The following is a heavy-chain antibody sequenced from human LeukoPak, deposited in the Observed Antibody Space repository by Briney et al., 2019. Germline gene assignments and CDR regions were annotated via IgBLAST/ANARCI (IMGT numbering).Heavy chain of an antibody. CDR3: ARMARRWLQLRVFDY. J-gene: IGHJ4*02. Sequence: ASVKVSCKASGYTFTSYDINWVRQATGQGLEWMGWMNPNSDNTGYTQKFQGRVTMTRSTSISTAYMELSSLRSEDTAVYYCARMARRWLQLRVFDYWGQGTLVTVSS. V-gene: IGHV1-8*01. CDR1: GYTFTSYD. D-gene: IGHD5-24*01. CDR2: MNPNSDNT.